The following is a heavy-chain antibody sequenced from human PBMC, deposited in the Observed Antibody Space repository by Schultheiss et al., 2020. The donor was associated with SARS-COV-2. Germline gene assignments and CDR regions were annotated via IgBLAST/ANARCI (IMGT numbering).Heavy chain of an antibody. CDR2: ISGSGGST. CDR1: GFTFSSYA. Sequence: GESLKISCAASGFTFSSYAMSWVRQAPGKGLEWVSAISGSGGSTYYADSVKGRFTISRDNSKNTLYLQMNSLRAEDTAVYYCAKGARPVTEDIVVVPAEKHYYGMDVWGQGTTVTVSS. D-gene: IGHD2-2*01. J-gene: IGHJ6*02. CDR3: AKGARPVTEDIVVVPAEKHYYGMDV. V-gene: IGHV3-23*01.